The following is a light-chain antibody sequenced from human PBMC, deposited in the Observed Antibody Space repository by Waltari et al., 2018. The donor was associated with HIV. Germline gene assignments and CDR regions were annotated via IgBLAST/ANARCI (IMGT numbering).Light chain of an antibody. Sequence: QSALTQPASVSGSPGQSIAISCTGTSGDIGPYKYVSWYQQHTGKVPKLIYYDVNVPPSDVSDRFSGSRSGNTATLTMSGLHSDDEADYYCCSYTINSTGVFGAGTKITV. J-gene: IGLJ1*01. CDR2: DVN. CDR1: SGDIGPYKY. CDR3: CSYTINSTGV. V-gene: IGLV2-14*03.